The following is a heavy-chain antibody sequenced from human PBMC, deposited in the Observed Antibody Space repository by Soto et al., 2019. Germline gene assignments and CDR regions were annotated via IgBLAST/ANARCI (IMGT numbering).Heavy chain of an antibody. Sequence: GASVKVSCKGSGGTFSTSTFTWVRQAPGQGLEWMGGIIPIFGTANYAQKFQGRVTITADESTSTAYMELSSLRSEDTAVYYCARSVDTADYYFDYWGQGTLVTVSS. CDR2: IIPIFGTA. CDR1: GGTFSTST. J-gene: IGHJ4*02. CDR3: ARSVDTADYYFDY. D-gene: IGHD5-18*01. V-gene: IGHV1-69*13.